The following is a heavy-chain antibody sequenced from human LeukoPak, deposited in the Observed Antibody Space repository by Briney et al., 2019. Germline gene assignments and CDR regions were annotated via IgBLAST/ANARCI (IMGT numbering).Heavy chain of an antibody. J-gene: IGHJ4*01. CDR2: LSGSGITT. V-gene: IGHV3-23*01. CDR3: AKGIYSSGWSYFDY. Sequence: PGGSLRLSCAASGFTFSNSAMSWVRQAPGKGLEWVSTLSGSGITTYYADSVKGRFTISRDNFKNTLYLQMNSLRAEDTAVYYCAKGIYSSGWSYFDYWGHGTLATVSS. D-gene: IGHD6-19*01. CDR1: GFTFSNSA.